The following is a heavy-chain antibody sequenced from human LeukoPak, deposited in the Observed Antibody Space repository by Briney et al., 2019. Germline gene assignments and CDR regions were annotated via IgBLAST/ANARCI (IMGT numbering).Heavy chain of an antibody. Sequence: SETLSLTCTVSGGSISSNTYYWGWIRQPPGKGLEWIGSIYHSGNTYYNPSLKRRVTISVDTSKNQFSLKLSSVTAADTAVYYCAREGARWEPSFSAFDIWGQGTMVTVSS. CDR3: AREGARWEPSFSAFDI. J-gene: IGHJ3*02. V-gene: IGHV4-39*07. D-gene: IGHD1-26*01. CDR1: GGSISSNTYY. CDR2: IYHSGNT.